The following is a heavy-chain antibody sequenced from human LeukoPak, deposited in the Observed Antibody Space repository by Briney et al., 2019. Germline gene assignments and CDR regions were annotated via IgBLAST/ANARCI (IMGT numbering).Heavy chain of an antibody. V-gene: IGHV4-30-4*07. J-gene: IGHJ3*02. CDR1: GGSISSGGYS. CDR3: AKSNGYGLVDI. Sequence: SQTLSLTCAVSGGSISSGGYSWSWIRQPPGKGLEWIGYIYYSGSTYYNPSLKSRVTISVDTSKNQFSLKLSSVTAADTAVYYCAKSNGYGLVDIWGRGTMVTVSS. D-gene: IGHD3-10*01. CDR2: IYYSGST.